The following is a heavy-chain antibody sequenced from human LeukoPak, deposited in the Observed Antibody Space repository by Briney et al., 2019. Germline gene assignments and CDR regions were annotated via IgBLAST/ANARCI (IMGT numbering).Heavy chain of an antibody. CDR3: ARSSTMVRGVMDY. CDR1: GGSTSRYY. CDR2: IYYSGST. J-gene: IGHJ4*02. Sequence: PSETLSLTCTVSGGSTSRYYWSWIRQPPGKGLEWIGYIYYSGSTNYNPSLKSRVTISVDTSKNQFSLKLSSVTAADTAVYYCARSSTMVRGVMDYWGQGTLVTVSS. V-gene: IGHV4-59*08. D-gene: IGHD3-10*01.